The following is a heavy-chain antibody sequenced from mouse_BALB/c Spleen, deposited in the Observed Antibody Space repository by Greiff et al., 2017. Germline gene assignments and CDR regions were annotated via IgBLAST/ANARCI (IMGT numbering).Heavy chain of an antibody. CDR1: GYTFSSYW. D-gene: IGHD4-1*01. CDR3: AELTGAWFAY. Sequence: QVQLQQSGAELMKPGASVKISCKATGYTFSSYWIEWVKQRPGHGLEWIGEILPGSGSTNYNEKFKGKATFTVDTSSNTAYMQLSSLTSEDSAVYYCAELTGAWFAYWGQGTLVTVSA. CDR2: ILPGSGST. V-gene: IGHV1-9*01. J-gene: IGHJ3*01.